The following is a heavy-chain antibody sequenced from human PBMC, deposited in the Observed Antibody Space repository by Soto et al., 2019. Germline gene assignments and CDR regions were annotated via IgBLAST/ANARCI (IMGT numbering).Heavy chain of an antibody. CDR3: ASNGATTYYYDRIDPYYYYGMDV. CDR2: ISPYSGNT. Sequence: GASVKVSCKPSGYTFSNYGINWLRLAPGQGLEWMGWISPYSGNTNFAQTFKGRLSMTTDASTRTAYMELRSLRSEDTAVYYCASNGATTYYYDRIDPYYYYGMDVWGQGTTVTVSS. CDR1: GYTFSNYG. J-gene: IGHJ6*02. D-gene: IGHD3-22*01. V-gene: IGHV1-18*04.